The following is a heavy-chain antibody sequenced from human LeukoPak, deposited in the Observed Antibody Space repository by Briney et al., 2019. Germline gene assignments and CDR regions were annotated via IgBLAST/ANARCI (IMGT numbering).Heavy chain of an antibody. Sequence: GGSLRLSCVASGFTFSPYAMHWVRQGPGKGLEWVAVISCGGTSKYYTDSVKGRFTISRDDSKNTLYLHLNSLRLDDTGVYSCASDRVFAFDVWGQGRMVTVSS. CDR2: ISCGGTSK. CDR1: GFTFSPYA. CDR3: ASDRVFAFDV. V-gene: IGHV3-30-3*01. J-gene: IGHJ3*01. D-gene: IGHD5/OR15-5a*01.